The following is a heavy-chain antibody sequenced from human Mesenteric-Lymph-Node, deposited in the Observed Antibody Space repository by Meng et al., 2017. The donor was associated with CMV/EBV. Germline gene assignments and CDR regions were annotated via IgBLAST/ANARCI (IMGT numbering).Heavy chain of an antibody. CDR3: APQLGGVRNY. Sequence: GESLKISCAASGITFSSYWMHWVRQAPGKGLVWVSGIENDGSSTSYADSVKGRFTISRDNAKNTLYLQMNSLRDEDTAVYYCAPQLGGVRNYWGQGTVVTV. CDR2: IENDGSST. CDR1: GITFSSYW. D-gene: IGHD2-21*01. J-gene: IGHJ4*02. V-gene: IGHV3-74*01.